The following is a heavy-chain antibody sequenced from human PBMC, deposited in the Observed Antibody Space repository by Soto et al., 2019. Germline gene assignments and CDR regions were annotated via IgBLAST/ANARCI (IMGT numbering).Heavy chain of an antibody. J-gene: IGHJ3*02. D-gene: IGHD2-15*01. Sequence: EVQVLESGGGLVQPGGSLRLSCEGSGFTVSSHAMTWIRQAPGKGPEWVSTITAGGGTYYADSVKGRFAMSRDTSESTLHLQMNSLGAEDTAAYYCAPHVSCSGGSCQYDAFAIRGQGTMVTVSS. CDR1: GFTVSSHA. V-gene: IGHV3-23*01. CDR3: APHVSCSGGSCQYDAFAI. CDR2: ITAGGGT.